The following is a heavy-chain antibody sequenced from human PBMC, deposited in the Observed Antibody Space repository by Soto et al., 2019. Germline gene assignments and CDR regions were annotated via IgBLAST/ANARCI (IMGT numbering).Heavy chain of an antibody. CDR2: ISSNGVGT. J-gene: IGHJ6*03. CDR3: ARRARPDFYYMDV. D-gene: IGHD6-6*01. V-gene: IGHV3-64*01. CDR1: GFTLSGYA. Sequence: VQLAESGGGLAQPGGSLRLSCAASGFTLSGYAMVWVRQAPGKGLEYVSGISSNGVGTYYANSVQGRFTISRDNSKNTVYLQMGSLRPEDMAVYYCARRARPDFYYMDVWGKGTTVTVSS.